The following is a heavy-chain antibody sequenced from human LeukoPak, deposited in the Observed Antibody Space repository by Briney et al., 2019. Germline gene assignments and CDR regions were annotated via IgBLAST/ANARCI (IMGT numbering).Heavy chain of an antibody. CDR1: GYTFTGYY. D-gene: IGHD3-9*01. J-gene: IGHJ6*02. V-gene: IGHV1-2*02. CDR3: ARGRLRYFDWLPDDYYYYGMDV. CDR2: INPNSGGT. Sequence: VASVKVSCKASGYTFTGYYMHWVRQAPGQGLEWMGWINPNSGGTNYAQKFQGRVTMTRNTSISTAYMELSSLRSEDTAVYYCARGRLRYFDWLPDDYYYYGMDVWGQGTTVTVSS.